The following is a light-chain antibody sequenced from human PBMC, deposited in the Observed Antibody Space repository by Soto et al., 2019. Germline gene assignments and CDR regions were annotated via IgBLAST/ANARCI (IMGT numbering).Light chain of an antibody. CDR3: NSYTTLNTWV. CDR2: EVS. V-gene: IGLV2-14*01. CDR1: SSDVGAYNF. J-gene: IGLJ3*02. Sequence: QSVLTQPASVSGSPGQSITISCTGTSSDVGAYNFVSWYQQHPGKVPKLMIYEVSKRPSGVSNRFSGSKSGNAASLTISGLQAEDEAYYYCNSYTTLNTWVFGGGTKLTVL.